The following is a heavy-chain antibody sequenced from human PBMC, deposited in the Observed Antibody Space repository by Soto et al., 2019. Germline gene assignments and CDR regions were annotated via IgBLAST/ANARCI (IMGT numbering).Heavy chain of an antibody. CDR1: GFTFSSYA. V-gene: IGHV3-30-3*01. D-gene: IGHD2-2*01. Sequence: GGSLRLSCAASGFTFSSYAMHWVRQAPGKGLEWVAVISYDGSNKYYADSVKGRFTISRDNSKNTLYLQMNSLRAEDTAVYYCARGDAYQLLLHYYYYGMDVWGQGTTVTVSS. J-gene: IGHJ6*02. CDR3: ARGDAYQLLLHYYYYGMDV. CDR2: ISYDGSNK.